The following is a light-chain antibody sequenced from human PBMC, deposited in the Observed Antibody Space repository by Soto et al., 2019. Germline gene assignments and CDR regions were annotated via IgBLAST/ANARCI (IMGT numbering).Light chain of an antibody. J-gene: IGLJ1*01. CDR1: GSDIGYFNY. CDR2: EVD. Sequence: QSALTQPASVSGSPGQSITISCTETGSDIGYFNYVSWYQQQPGKAPKLMIYEVDNRPSGVSIRFSGSKSGSTASLTISGLQAEDEADYYCKSYAGGSTYVFGTGTKLTVL. CDR3: KSYAGGSTYV. V-gene: IGLV2-14*01.